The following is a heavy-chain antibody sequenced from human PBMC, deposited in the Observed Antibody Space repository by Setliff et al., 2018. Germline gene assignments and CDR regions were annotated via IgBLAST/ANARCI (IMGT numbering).Heavy chain of an antibody. Sequence: ASVKVSCKTSGYTFSDYGIAWVRQAPGQGLEWMGWISVHTGNTFYSPKFHGRVTLTTDTSTSTAYMELRSLGSDDTAVYYCSRLVRFCIRTSCQRLSGGEFWGQGTRVTVSS. CDR2: ISVHTGNT. V-gene: IGHV1-18*04. J-gene: IGHJ4*02. CDR3: SRLVRFCIRTSCQRLSGGEF. D-gene: IGHD2-2*01. CDR1: GYTFSDYG.